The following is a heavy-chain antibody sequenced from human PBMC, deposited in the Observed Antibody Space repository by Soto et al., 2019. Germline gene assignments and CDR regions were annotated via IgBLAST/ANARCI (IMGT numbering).Heavy chain of an antibody. D-gene: IGHD1-26*01. Sequence: QVQLVQSGAEVKKPGASVKVSCKASGYTFTSYGISWVRQAPGQGLEWMGWISGYNGNTKYAQKLQGRVTMTTHTSTSTAYVELRSLRSDDTAVYYCARDLGGQIVDYWGQGTLVTVSS. CDR3: ARDLGGQIVDY. CDR1: GYTFTSYG. V-gene: IGHV1-18*01. CDR2: ISGYNGNT. J-gene: IGHJ4*02.